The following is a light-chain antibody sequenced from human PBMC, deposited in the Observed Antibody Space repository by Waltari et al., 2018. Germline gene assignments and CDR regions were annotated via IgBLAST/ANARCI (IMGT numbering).Light chain of an antibody. V-gene: IGLV4-69*01. CDR1: SGHTTNI. CDR2: VNSDGSP. CDR3: QTGGHGTWV. Sequence: QLVLTQSPSASASLGASVKLTCTLSSGHTTNIIAWLQQKPEKGPRYLMKVNSDGSPNKGVEIPDRFSGSSSGAERYLTIASLQSEDEADYYCQTGGHGTWVFGGGTRLTVL. J-gene: IGLJ3*02.